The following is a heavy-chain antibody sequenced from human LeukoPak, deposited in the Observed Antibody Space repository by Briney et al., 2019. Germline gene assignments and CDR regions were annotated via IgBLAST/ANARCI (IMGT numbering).Heavy chain of an antibody. J-gene: IGHJ4*02. Sequence: SETLSLTCTVSGGSISSNNYYWGWIRQPPGKGLEWIGSTFYGGNTYYNPPIKSRITISVETSKNHFSLKLSSVTAADTAVYYCARHLPYSSSSYFNYWGQGTLVTVSS. CDR1: GGSISSNNYY. D-gene: IGHD6-6*01. CDR3: ARHLPYSSSSYFNY. V-gene: IGHV4-39*01. CDR2: TFYGGNT.